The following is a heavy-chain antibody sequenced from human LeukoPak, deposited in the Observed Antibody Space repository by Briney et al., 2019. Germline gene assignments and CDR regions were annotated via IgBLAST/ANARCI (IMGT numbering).Heavy chain of an antibody. CDR1: GFTFSSYA. CDR2: ISGSGGST. CDR3: AKGGYCSSTSCYLYDAFDI. J-gene: IGHJ3*02. Sequence: GGSLRLSCAASGFTFSSYAMSWVRQAPGKGLEWVSAISGSGGSTYYADSVKGRFTISRDNSKNTLYLQMNSLRAEDTAVHYCAKGGYCSSTSCYLYDAFDIWGQGTMVTVSS. D-gene: IGHD2-2*01. V-gene: IGHV3-23*01.